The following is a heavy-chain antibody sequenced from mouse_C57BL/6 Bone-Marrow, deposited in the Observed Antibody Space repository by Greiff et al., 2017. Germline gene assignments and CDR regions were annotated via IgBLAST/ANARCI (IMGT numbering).Heavy chain of an antibody. Sequence: VQLMESGAELARPGASVKLSCKASGYTFTSYGISWVKQRTGQGLEWIGEIYPRSGNTYYNEKFKGKATLTADKSSSTAYMELRSLTSEDSAVYFCAKGILAWFAYWGQGTLVTVSA. CDR2: IYPRSGNT. J-gene: IGHJ3*01. CDR3: AKGILAWFAY. CDR1: GYTFTSYG. V-gene: IGHV1-81*01.